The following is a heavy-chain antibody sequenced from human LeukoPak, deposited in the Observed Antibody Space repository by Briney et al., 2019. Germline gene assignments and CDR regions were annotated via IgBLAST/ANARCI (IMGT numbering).Heavy chain of an antibody. CDR2: ISISSSYI. CDR3: ARPTSKGLNYYYDSSRLSGGYYFDY. J-gene: IGHJ4*02. CDR1: GFTLSSYS. Sequence: PGGSLRLSCAASGFTLSSYSMNWVRQSPGEGLEWVSSISISSSYIYYADSVKGRFTISRDNTKHQLYLQMTSLRAEDKAVYYCARPTSKGLNYYYDSSRLSGGYYFDYWGQGTLVTVSS. V-gene: IGHV3-21*01. D-gene: IGHD3-22*01.